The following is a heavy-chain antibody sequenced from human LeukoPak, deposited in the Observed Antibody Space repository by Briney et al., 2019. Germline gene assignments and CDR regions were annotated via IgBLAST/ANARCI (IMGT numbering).Heavy chain of an antibody. Sequence: PSETLSLTCTVSGGSISSSSYYWGWIRQPPGKGLEWIGSIYYSGSTYYNPSLQSRVTISVDTSKNQFSLKLSSVTAADTAVYYCARQCYSSGWYLCYWGQGTLVTVSS. CDR3: ARQCYSSGWYLCY. CDR1: GGSISSSSYY. V-gene: IGHV4-39*01. D-gene: IGHD6-19*01. CDR2: IYYSGST. J-gene: IGHJ4*02.